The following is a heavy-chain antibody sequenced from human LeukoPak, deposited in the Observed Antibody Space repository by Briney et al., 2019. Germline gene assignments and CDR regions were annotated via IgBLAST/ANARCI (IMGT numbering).Heavy chain of an antibody. D-gene: IGHD5-12*01. CDR2: IRSRSTAT. J-gene: IGHJ6*02. V-gene: IGHV3-23*01. CDR1: GFTFDNYA. Sequence: QPGGSLRLSCAASGFTFDNYAMAWIRQAPGKGLEWVSVIRSRSTATYYADCAKGRFTISRDNSKNTLYLQMNSLRAEDTAVYYCARDLGGYDSARYYYYGMDVWGQGTTVTVSS. CDR3: ARDLGGYDSARYYYYGMDV.